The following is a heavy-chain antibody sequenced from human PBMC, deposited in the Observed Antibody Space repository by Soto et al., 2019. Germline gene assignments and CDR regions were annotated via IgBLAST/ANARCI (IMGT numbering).Heavy chain of an antibody. CDR2: IIPILGIA. V-gene: IGHV1-69*08. Sequence: QVQLVQSGAEVKKPGSSVKVSCKASGGTFSSYTISWVRQAPGQRLEWMGRIIPILGIANYAQKFQGRVTITADKSTSTAYMDLSSLRSEDTAVYYCARDARSAFDWFDPWGQGTLVTVSS. CDR3: ARDARSAFDWFDP. CDR1: GGTFSSYT. J-gene: IGHJ5*02.